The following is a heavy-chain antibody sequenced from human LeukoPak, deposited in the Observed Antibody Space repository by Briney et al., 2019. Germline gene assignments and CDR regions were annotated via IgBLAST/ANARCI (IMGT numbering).Heavy chain of an antibody. V-gene: IGHV4-39*01. CDR1: GGSISSSSYY. D-gene: IGHD2-2*01. Sequence: PSETLSLTCTVSGGSISSSSYYWGWIRQPPGKGLEWIGSIYYSGSTYYNPSLKSRVTISVDTSKNQFSLKLSSVTAADTAVYYCARHKDIVVVPAVLAAFDIWGQGTMVTVSS. CDR2: IYYSGST. J-gene: IGHJ3*02. CDR3: ARHKDIVVVPAVLAAFDI.